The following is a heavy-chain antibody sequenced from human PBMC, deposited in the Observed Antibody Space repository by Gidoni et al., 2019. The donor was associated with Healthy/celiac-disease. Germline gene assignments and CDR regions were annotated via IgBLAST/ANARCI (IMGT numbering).Heavy chain of an antibody. CDR1: GFTFSSYA. CDR3: ARVVYDFWSGYYYYYYGMDV. CDR2: IEYDGSNK. V-gene: IGHV3-30-3*01. Sequence: QVQLVESGVGVVQPWRSLRLSCAASGFTFSSYAMHWVRQAPGKGLEWVAVIEYDGSNKYYADSVKGRFTISRDNSKNTLYLQMNSLRAEDTAVYYCARVVYDFWSGYYYYYYGMDVWGQGTTVTVSS. J-gene: IGHJ6*02. D-gene: IGHD3-3*01.